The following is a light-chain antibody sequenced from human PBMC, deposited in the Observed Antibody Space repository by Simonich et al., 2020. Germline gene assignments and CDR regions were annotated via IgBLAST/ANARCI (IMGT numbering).Light chain of an antibody. J-gene: IGLJ2*01. V-gene: IGLV2-23*01. Sequence: QSALTQPASVSGSPGQSIPIPCTGTRSDVGGYNLVSWYQQPPGKAPQLMIYEGSKRPSGVSNRFSGSKSGNTASLTISGLQAEDEADYYCCSYAGSSTYVVFGGGTKLTVL. CDR3: CSYAGSSTYVV. CDR2: EGS. CDR1: RSDVGGYNL.